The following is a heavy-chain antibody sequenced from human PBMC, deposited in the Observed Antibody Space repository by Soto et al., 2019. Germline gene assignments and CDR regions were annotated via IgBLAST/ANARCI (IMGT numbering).Heavy chain of an antibody. CDR2: IYWDDDK. V-gene: IGHV2-5*02. D-gene: IGHD4-17*01. CDR3: AHAGDYDLLSLDH. Sequence: QITLKESGPPLVRPAQTLTLTCAFSGFSLTTTHMGVAWIRQPPGKALEWLALIYWDDDKRSSPSLKNRLAISKDTSRNRVVPTITYMNCEDTGTYFCAHAGDYDLLSLDHWGPGTLVTVSS. CDR1: GFSLTTTHMG. J-gene: IGHJ4*02.